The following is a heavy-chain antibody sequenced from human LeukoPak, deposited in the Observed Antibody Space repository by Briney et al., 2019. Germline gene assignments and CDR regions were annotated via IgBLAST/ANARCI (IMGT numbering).Heavy chain of an antibody. J-gene: IGHJ5*02. Sequence: KPSGTLSLTCAVSGGSISSSNWWSWVRQPPGKGLEWIGEIYHSGSTNYNPSLKSRVTISVDKSKNQFSLKLSSVTAADTAVYYCARGMCDSSGYYWRCGWFDPWGQGTLVTVSS. CDR2: IYHSGST. CDR3: ARGMCDSSGYYWRCGWFDP. V-gene: IGHV4-4*02. CDR1: GGSISSSNW. D-gene: IGHD3-22*01.